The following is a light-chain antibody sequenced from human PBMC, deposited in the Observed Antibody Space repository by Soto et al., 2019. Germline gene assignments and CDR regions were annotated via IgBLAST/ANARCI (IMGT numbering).Light chain of an antibody. CDR3: SSYISSSTSYV. CDR1: SSDVDGYDF. J-gene: IGLJ1*01. Sequence: QSALTQPASVSGSPGQSITISCTGTSSDVDGYDFVSWYQQHPGKAPKLMIYDVTNRPSGVSDRFSGSKSGNTASLTISGLQAEDEADYYCSSYISSSTSYVFGTGTKVTVL. V-gene: IGLV2-14*01. CDR2: DVT.